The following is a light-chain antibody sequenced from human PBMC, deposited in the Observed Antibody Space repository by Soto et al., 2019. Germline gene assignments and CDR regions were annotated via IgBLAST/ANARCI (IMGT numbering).Light chain of an antibody. CDR2: DNN. J-gene: IGLJ1*01. Sequence: QSVLTQPPSVSAAPGQKVTISCSGSISNMGNFVSWYQQLPGTAPKLLIYDNNKRPSGIPDRFSASKSDTSATLGITGLQTGDEADYYCGAWDSSLSSYVCGTGTKVTVL. CDR1: ISNMGNF. CDR3: GAWDSSLSSYV. V-gene: IGLV1-51*01.